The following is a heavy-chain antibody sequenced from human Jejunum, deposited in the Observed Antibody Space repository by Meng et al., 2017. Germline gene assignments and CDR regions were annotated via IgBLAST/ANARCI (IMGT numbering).Heavy chain of an antibody. J-gene: IGHJ5*02. CDR2: IKSDGTI. Sequence: RLVESGGELVQPGGSLRLSCAASGFTFSSSWMYWVRQAPGKGLVWVSRIKSDGTITYADSVKGRFTMSRDNAKNTVFLQMNSLRADDTAMYYCAKSGYSTSRFDPWGQGTLVTVSS. CDR1: GFTFSSSW. D-gene: IGHD6-13*01. V-gene: IGHV3-74*03. CDR3: AKSGYSTSRFDP.